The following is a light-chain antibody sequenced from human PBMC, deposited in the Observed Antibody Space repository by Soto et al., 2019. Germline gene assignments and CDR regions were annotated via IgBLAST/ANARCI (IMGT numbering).Light chain of an antibody. V-gene: IGKV4-1*01. CDR1: QSVLYSSNNKNY. Sequence: DIVMTQSPDSLAVSLGERATINCKSSQSVLYSSNNKNYLAWYQQKPGQPPKMLISWASTRESGVPDRFSGSGSGTDFTLTISRLEPEDFAVYYCQQYGNSPITFGQGTRLEIK. CDR3: QQYGNSPIT. J-gene: IGKJ5*01. CDR2: WAS.